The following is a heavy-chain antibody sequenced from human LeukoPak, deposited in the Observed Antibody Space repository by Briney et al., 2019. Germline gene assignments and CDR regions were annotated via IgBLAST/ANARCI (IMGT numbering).Heavy chain of an antibody. J-gene: IGHJ6*02. CDR2: IYSGGST. D-gene: IGHD2-2*01. CDR3: ASGPSYCSSTSCYSDYYYGMDV. Sequence: GGSLGLSCAASGFTVSSNYMSWVRQAPGKGLEWVSVIYSGGSTYYADSVKGRFTISRDNSKNTLYLQMNSLRAEDTAVYYCASGPSYCSSTSCYSDYYYGMDVWGQGTTVTVSS. V-gene: IGHV3-53*01. CDR1: GFTVSSNY.